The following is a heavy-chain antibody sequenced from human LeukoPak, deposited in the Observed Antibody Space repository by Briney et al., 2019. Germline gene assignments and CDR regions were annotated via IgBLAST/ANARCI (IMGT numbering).Heavy chain of an antibody. CDR1: GFTFSSYA. Sequence: GGSLRLSCAASGFTFSSYAMHWVRQAPGKGLEWVAVISYDGSNKYYADSVKGRFTISRDNSKNTLYLQMNSLRAEDTAVYYCAKDLPDSNFDYWGQGTLVTVSS. D-gene: IGHD4-11*01. CDR3: AKDLPDSNFDY. J-gene: IGHJ4*02. CDR2: ISYDGSNK. V-gene: IGHV3-30*04.